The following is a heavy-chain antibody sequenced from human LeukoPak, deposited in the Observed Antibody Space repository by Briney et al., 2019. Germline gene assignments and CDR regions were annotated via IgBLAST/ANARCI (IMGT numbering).Heavy chain of an antibody. J-gene: IGHJ4*02. CDR3: AKDGIAARPYYFDY. D-gene: IGHD6-6*01. CDR1: GFTFSSYG. Sequence: PGGSLRLSCAASGFTFSSYGMHWVRQAPGKGLEWVAVISYDGSNKYYADSVKGRFTISRDNSKNTLYLQMNSLRAEDTAVNYCAKDGIAARPYYFDYWGQGTLVTVSS. CDR2: ISYDGSNK. V-gene: IGHV3-30*18.